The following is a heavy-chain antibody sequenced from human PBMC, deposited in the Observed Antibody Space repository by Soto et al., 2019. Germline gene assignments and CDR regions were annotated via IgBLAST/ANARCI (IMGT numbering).Heavy chain of an antibody. Sequence: ASVKVSCKASGYTFTTYYISWVRQAPGQGLEWMGWINPNTGATNYAQKFQGWVTLTRDTSVTTAYMEVSRLTSGDTAVYFCARSVTTHLAADFWGQGTLVTVSS. D-gene: IGHD4-17*01. CDR2: INPNTGAT. J-gene: IGHJ4*02. CDR3: ARSVTTHLAADF. CDR1: GYTFTTYY. V-gene: IGHV1-2*04.